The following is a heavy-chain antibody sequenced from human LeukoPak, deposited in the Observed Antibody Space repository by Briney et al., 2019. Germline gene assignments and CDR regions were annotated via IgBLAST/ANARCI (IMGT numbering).Heavy chain of an antibody. D-gene: IGHD3-9*01. J-gene: IGHJ5*02. Sequence: SETLSLTCTVSGGSISSYYWSWIRQPPGKGLEWIGYIYSSGSTNYNPSLKSRVTISVDTSKNQFSLKLSSVTAADTAVYYCARDRNYDILTGYPGSWFDPWGQGTLVTVSS. CDR1: GGSISSYY. CDR3: ARDRNYDILTGYPGSWFDP. V-gene: IGHV4-59*01. CDR2: IYSSGST.